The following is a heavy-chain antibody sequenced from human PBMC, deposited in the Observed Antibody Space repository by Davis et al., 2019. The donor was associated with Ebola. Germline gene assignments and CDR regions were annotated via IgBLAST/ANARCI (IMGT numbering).Heavy chain of an antibody. Sequence: ASSVTVSCTASRYVFSAYAIHWVRQPPGQSLEWMGWINARSGSIKYSQKFQGRVTMTRDTSTSTVYMELSSLRSEDTAVYYCALLTGTTVDDIDHWGQGTLVTVSS. CDR2: INARSGSI. CDR1: RYVFSAYA. J-gene: IGHJ4*02. CDR3: ALLTGTTVDDIDH. V-gene: IGHV1-3*01. D-gene: IGHD1-14*01.